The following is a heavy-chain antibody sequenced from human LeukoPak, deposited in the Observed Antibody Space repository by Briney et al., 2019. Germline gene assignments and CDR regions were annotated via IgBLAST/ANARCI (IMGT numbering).Heavy chain of an antibody. J-gene: IGHJ4*02. Sequence: GGSLRLSCAASGFTFSNAWMSRVRQAPGKGLEWVGRIKSKTDGGATDYAAPVKGRFTISRDDSKNTLYLQMNSLKTEDTAVYYCTTYCAGDCYGYWGQGTLVTVSS. CDR3: TTYCAGDCYGY. V-gene: IGHV3-15*01. CDR2: IKSKTDGGAT. CDR1: GFTFSNAW. D-gene: IGHD2-21*02.